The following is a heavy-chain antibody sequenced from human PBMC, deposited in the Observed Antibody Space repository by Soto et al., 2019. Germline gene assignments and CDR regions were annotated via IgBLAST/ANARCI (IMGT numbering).Heavy chain of an antibody. V-gene: IGHV3-30*18. D-gene: IGHD3-22*01. CDR3: AKDAPYYYDSSGYYGPFDY. Sequence: GGSLRLSCAASGFTSSSYGIRWVRQAPGKGLEWVALISYDGSNKYYADSVKGRFTISRDNSKNTLYLQMNSLRAEDTAMYYCAKDAPYYYDSSGYYGPFDYWGQGTLVTVSS. J-gene: IGHJ4*02. CDR1: GFTSSSYG. CDR2: ISYDGSNK.